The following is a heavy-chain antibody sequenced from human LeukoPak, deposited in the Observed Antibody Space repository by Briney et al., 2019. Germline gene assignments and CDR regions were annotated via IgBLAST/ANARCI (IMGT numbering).Heavy chain of an antibody. CDR2: IYHSGST. Sequence: PSETLSLTCAVSGGSISSSNWWSWVRQPPGKGLEWIGEIYHSGSTNFNPSLKSRVTISVDKSKNQFSLKLSSVTAADTAVYYCASCSSSSRAFDIWGQGTMVTVSS. CDR3: ASCSSSSRAFDI. CDR1: GGSISSSNW. V-gene: IGHV4-4*02. J-gene: IGHJ3*02. D-gene: IGHD6-13*01.